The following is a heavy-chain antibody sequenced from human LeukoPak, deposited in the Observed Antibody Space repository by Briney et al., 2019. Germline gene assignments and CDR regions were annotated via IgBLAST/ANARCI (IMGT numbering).Heavy chain of an antibody. J-gene: IGHJ6*03. CDR2: INPSGGST. CDR3: ARAVGGNYYMDV. Sequence: ASVKVSCKASGYTFTSYYMHWVRQAPGQGLEWMGIINPSGGSTSYAQKFQGRVTMTRDTSKNQFSLKLSSVTAADTAVYYCARAVGGNYYMDVWGKGTTVTVSS. V-gene: IGHV1-46*01. CDR1: GYTFTSYY.